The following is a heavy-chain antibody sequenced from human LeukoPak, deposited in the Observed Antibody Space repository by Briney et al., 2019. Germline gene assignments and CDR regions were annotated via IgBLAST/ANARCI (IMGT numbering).Heavy chain of an antibody. CDR1: GFTFTNAW. Sequence: GGSLRLSCAASGFTFTNAWMTWVRQAPGKGLEWVGRIKMKTDGGTTDYAAPVKGRFTISRDDSKNMLYLQMNSLKTGDTAVYYCTRGNSGWYFDYWGQGTLVTVSS. V-gene: IGHV3-15*01. CDR3: TRGNSGWYFDY. CDR2: IKMKTDGGTT. J-gene: IGHJ4*02. D-gene: IGHD6-19*01.